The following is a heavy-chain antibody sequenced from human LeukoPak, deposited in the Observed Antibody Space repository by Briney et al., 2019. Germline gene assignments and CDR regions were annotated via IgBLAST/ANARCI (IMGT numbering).Heavy chain of an antibody. D-gene: IGHD2-2*01. CDR3: ARAPGPYTTSCFHY. J-gene: IGHJ4*02. CDR1: GYSFIDYY. V-gene: IGHV1-2*02. Sequence: GASVKVSCKTSGYSFIDYYIHWMRQAPGQGPEWMGRIDPHSGGTHYEQKFQVRVTLTRDTSISTVYMELSGLRSDDTAVYYCARAPGPYTTSCFHYWGQGTLVTVSS. CDR2: IDPHSGGT.